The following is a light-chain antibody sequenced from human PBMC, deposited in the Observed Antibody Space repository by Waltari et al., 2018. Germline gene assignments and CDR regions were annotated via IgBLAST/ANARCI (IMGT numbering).Light chain of an antibody. CDR2: RNK. Sequence: QSVLTQPPSASGTPGQRVTISCSGSRSNIGSNYVYWYQPLPGTAPKLLIYRNKQRPSGVPDRFSGSKSGTSASLAISGLRSEDEADYYCAAWDDSLSGRVFGGGTKVTVL. J-gene: IGLJ3*02. CDR1: RSNIGSNY. V-gene: IGLV1-47*01. CDR3: AAWDDSLSGRV.